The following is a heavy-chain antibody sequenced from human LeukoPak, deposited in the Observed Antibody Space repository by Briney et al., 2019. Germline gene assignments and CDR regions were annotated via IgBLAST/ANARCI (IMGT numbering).Heavy chain of an antibody. Sequence: GGSLRLSCAASGFTFSDYYMSWIRQAPGKGLEWVSYMSTSDSPIYYTDSVKGRFTISRDNAKNSLYLQMNSLRAEDTAVYYCARDARGYDHWGQGTLVTVSS. CDR3: ARDARGYDH. V-gene: IGHV3-11*04. J-gene: IGHJ4*02. CDR1: GFTFSDYY. CDR2: MSTSDSPI. D-gene: IGHD5-12*01.